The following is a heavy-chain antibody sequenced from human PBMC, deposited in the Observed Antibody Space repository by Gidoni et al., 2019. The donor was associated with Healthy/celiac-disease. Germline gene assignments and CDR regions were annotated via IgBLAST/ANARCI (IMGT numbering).Heavy chain of an antibody. D-gene: IGHD6-13*01. V-gene: IGHV3-30*18. Sequence: QVQLVESGGGVVQPGRSLRLSCAASGFTFSSYGMHWVRRAPGKGLEWVAVISYDGSNKYYADSVKGRFTITRDNSKNTLYLKMNSLRAEDTAVYYCAKDHRQLNGFGYWGQGTLVTVSS. CDR1: GFTFSSYG. CDR2: ISYDGSNK. J-gene: IGHJ4*02. CDR3: AKDHRQLNGFGY.